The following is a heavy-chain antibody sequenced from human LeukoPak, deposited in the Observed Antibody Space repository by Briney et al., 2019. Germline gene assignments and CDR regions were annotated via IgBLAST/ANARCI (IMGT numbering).Heavy chain of an antibody. CDR1: GYTFTSYG. CDR3: ARARQEGSSWYGWFEGGDY. CDR2: ISAYNGNT. V-gene: IGHV1-18*01. J-gene: IGHJ4*02. Sequence: VASVKVSCKASGYTFTSYGISWVRQAPGQGLEWMGWISAYNGNTNYAQKLQGRVTMTTDTSTSTAYMELRSLRSDDTAVYYCARARQEGSSWYGWFEGGDYWGQGTLVTVSS. D-gene: IGHD6-13*01.